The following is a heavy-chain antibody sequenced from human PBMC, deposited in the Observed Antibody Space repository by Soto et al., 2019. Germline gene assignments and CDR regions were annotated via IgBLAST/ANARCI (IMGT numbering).Heavy chain of an antibody. Sequence: ASVKVSRKASGGTFSSYTISWVRQAPGQGLEWMGRIIPILGIANYAQKFQGRVTITADKSTSTAYMELSSLRSEDTAVYYCARNIVVVPGAIYNFYYMDVWGKGSTVTVSS. D-gene: IGHD2-2*01. CDR1: GGTFSSYT. J-gene: IGHJ6*03. CDR2: IIPILGIA. V-gene: IGHV1-69*02. CDR3: ARNIVVVPGAIYNFYYMDV.